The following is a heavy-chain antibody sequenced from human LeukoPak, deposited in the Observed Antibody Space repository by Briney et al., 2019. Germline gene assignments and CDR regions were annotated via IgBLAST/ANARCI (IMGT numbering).Heavy chain of an antibody. CDR2: LHSGGNT. CDR1: GVTLSSNY. D-gene: IGHD3-10*01. V-gene: IGHV3-53*01. CDR3: SRASPASESYYNTEAFDI. J-gene: IGHJ3*02. Sequence: SGRSLRLACAAAGVTLSSNYMRWGRQAPGKGLEWGSVLHSGGNTYYANSVKGRFTTSRDNSKNTRQLQMNSLRAEDTALYYGSRASPASESYYNTEAFDIWGPGTTVTASS.